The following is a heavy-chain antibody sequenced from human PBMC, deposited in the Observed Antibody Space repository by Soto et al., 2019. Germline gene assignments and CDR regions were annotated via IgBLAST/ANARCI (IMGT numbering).Heavy chain of an antibody. J-gene: IGHJ5*02. Sequence: QLQLQESGSGLVKPSQTLSLTCVVSGGSISSGGYSWSWIRQPPGKGLEWIGYIYHSGSTYYNPSLKSRVTLSVARSKNQFSLKLSSVTAADTAVYYCVRVPGPWGQGTLVTVSS. CDR2: IYHSGST. CDR3: VRVPGP. CDR1: GGSISSGGYS. V-gene: IGHV4-30-2*01.